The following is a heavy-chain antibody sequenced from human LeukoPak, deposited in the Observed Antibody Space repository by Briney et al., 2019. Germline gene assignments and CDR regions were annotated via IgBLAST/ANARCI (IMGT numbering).Heavy chain of an antibody. J-gene: IGHJ4*02. CDR2: IYYSGST. V-gene: IGHV4-59*01. D-gene: IGHD1-26*01. CDR1: GGSISSYY. Sequence: SETLSLTCTVSGGSISSYYWSWIRQPPGKGLEWIGYIYYSGSTNYNPSLKSRVTISVDTSKNQFSLKLSSVTAADAAVYYCASGSIVGGLWGWGQGTLVTVSS. CDR3: ASGSIVGGLWG.